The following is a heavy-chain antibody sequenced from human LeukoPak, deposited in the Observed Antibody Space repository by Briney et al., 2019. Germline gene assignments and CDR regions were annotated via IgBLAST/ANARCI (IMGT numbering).Heavy chain of an antibody. CDR1: GFTFSSRDW. CDR2: IKQDGSEK. D-gene: IGHD3-9*01. Sequence: GSLRLSCVASGFTFSSRDWMTWVRQAPGKGLEWVADIKQDGSEKNYVDSVKGRFTISRDNAKNSVDLQMNSLRAEDTAVYYCAKDLSHYDILTGYFNFDYWGQETLVTVSP. V-gene: IGHV3-7*01. J-gene: IGHJ4*02. CDR3: AKDLSHYDILTGYFNFDY.